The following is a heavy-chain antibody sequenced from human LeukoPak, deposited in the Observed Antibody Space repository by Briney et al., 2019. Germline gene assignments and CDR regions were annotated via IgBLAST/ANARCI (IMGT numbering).Heavy chain of an antibody. D-gene: IGHD1-26*01. CDR2: VNEVGGT. CDR1: IDSFSNYH. CDR3: ARGQGATVPQVGKNWFDP. J-gene: IGHJ5*02. Sequence: PSETPSLTCAVYIDSFSNYHWNWIRQTPSKGLEWIGEVNEVGGTNISPSLRNRVILSVDTSKNQFFLKLISVTVADTAVYYCARGQGATVPQVGKNWFDPWGQGTRVTVSS. V-gene: IGHV4-34*01.